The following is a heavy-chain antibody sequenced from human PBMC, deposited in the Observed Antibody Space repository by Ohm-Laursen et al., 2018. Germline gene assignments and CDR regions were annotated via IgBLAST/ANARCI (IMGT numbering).Heavy chain of an antibody. CDR2: IIPIFGTA. CDR3: ARRNWNSLPDWFDP. Sequence: SSVKVSCKASGGTFSSYAISWVRQAPGQGLEWMGGIIPIFGTANYAQKFQGRVTITADESTSTAYMELSSLRSEDTAVYCCARRNWNSLPDWFDPWGQGTLVTVSS. D-gene: IGHD1/OR15-1a*01. CDR1: GGTFSSYA. J-gene: IGHJ5*02. V-gene: IGHV1-69*01.